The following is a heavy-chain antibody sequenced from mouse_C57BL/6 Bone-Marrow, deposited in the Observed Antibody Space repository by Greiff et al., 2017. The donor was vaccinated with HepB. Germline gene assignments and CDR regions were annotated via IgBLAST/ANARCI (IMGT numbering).Heavy chain of an antibody. Sequence: EVQLQQSGPVLVKPGASVKMSCKASGYTFTDYYMNWVKQSHGKSLEWIGVINPYNGGTSYNQKFKGKATLTVDKSSSTAYMELNSLTSEDSAVYYWARGGGYDCYYEGWFAYWGQGALVTVSS. J-gene: IGHJ3*01. CDR1: GYTFTDYY. CDR3: ARGGGYDCYYEGWFAY. CDR2: INPYNGGT. D-gene: IGHD2-3*01. V-gene: IGHV1-19*01.